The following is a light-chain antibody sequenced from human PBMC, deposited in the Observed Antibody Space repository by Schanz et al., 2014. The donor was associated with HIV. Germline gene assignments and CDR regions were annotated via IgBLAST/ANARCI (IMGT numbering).Light chain of an antibody. CDR1: SSNIGTNT. CDR3: QSYDSSLRVVV. Sequence: QSVLTQPPSASGTPGQRVTISCSGSSSNIGTNTVNWYQQLPGTAPKLLIYSNSQRPSGVPDRFSGSKSGTSASLAISGLQSEDEADYYCQSYDSSLRVVVFGGGTKLTVL. CDR2: SNS. J-gene: IGLJ2*01. V-gene: IGLV1-44*01.